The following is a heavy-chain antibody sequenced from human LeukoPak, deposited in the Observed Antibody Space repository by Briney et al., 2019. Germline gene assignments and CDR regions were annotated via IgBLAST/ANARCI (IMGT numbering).Heavy chain of an antibody. CDR1: GFTFSSYA. J-gene: IGHJ4*02. D-gene: IGHD3-22*01. Sequence: GSLRLSRAASGFTFSSYAMSWVRQAPGKGLEWVSSISGGGGSTYHADSVKGRFTISRDNSKNMLYLQMNSLRAEDTAVYYCARAYYYDSSGYYDYWGQGTLVTVSS. CDR3: ARAYYYDSSGYYDY. V-gene: IGHV3-23*01. CDR2: ISGGGGST.